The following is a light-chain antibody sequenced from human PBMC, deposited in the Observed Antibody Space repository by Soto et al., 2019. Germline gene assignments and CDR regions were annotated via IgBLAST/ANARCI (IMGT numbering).Light chain of an antibody. V-gene: IGLV2-8*01. Sequence: QSAPTQPPSASGSPGQSVTISCSGTSSDVGGYNYVSWYQQHPGKAPKLMIYEISKRPSGVPDRFSGSKSGNTASLTVSGLQAEDEADYYCYSYAGRTVVFGGGTKLTVL. CDR2: EIS. CDR1: SSDVGGYNY. CDR3: YSYAGRTVV. J-gene: IGLJ2*01.